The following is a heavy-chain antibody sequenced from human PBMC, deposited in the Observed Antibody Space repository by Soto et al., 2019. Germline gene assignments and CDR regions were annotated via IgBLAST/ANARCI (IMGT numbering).Heavy chain of an antibody. Sequence: GGSLRLSCAASGFTFSSYWMHWVRQAPGKGLVWVSRINSDGGSTTYADSGKGRFTISRDNAKNTLYLQMNSLTAEDTAVYFCARDSSPDYGDYADAFHIWGQGTMVTVSS. D-gene: IGHD4-17*01. V-gene: IGHV3-74*01. CDR3: ARDSSPDYGDYADAFHI. J-gene: IGHJ3*02. CDR2: INSDGGST. CDR1: GFTFSSYW.